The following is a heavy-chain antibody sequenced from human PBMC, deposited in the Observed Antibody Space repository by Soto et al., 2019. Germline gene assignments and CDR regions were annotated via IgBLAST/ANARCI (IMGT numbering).Heavy chain of an antibody. J-gene: IGHJ4*02. CDR3: AREEALVGATPTPHFDY. CDR1: GYTFTSYG. D-gene: IGHD1-26*01. Sequence: GASVTVSCKASGYTFTSYGISWVRQAPGQGLEWMGWISAYNGNTNYAQKLQGRVTMTTDTSTSTAYMELRSLRSDDTAVYYCAREEALVGATPTPHFDYWGQGTLVTVSS. CDR2: ISAYNGNT. V-gene: IGHV1-18*01.